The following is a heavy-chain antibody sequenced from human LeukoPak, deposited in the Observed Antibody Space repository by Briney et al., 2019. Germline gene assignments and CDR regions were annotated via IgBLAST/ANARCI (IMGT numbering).Heavy chain of an antibody. CDR3: ARGRRDYTSSGSNWFDP. CDR1: GGSSSAYY. J-gene: IGHJ5*02. Sequence: SETLSLTCAVYGGSSSAYYWSWIRQPPGKGLEWIGEINQSGNTNYNPSLKSRVTISVDTSKNHFSLKVSPVTAADTAVYYCARGRRDYTSSGSNWFDPWGQGTLVTVSS. V-gene: IGHV4-34*01. CDR2: INQSGNT. D-gene: IGHD4-11*01.